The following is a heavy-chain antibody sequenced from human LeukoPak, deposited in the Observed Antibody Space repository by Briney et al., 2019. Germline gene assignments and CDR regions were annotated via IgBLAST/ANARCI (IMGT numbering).Heavy chain of an antibody. D-gene: IGHD3-22*01. Sequence: SETLSLTCTVPGGSISSYYWSWIRQPPGKGLEWIGYIYYSGSTNYNPSLKSRVTISVDTSKNQFSLKLSSVTAADTAVYYCARLTYYYDSSGYYFDYWGQGTLVTVSS. CDR3: ARLTYYYDSSGYYFDY. J-gene: IGHJ4*02. V-gene: IGHV4-59*08. CDR2: IYYSGST. CDR1: GGSISSYY.